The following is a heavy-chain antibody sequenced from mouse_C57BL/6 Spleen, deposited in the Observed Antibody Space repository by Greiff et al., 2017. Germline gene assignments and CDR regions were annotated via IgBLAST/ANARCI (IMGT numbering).Heavy chain of an antibody. D-gene: IGHD2-3*01. J-gene: IGHJ2*01. CDR2: ISDGGSYT. CDR3: ARDGGWLPFDY. Sequence: EVHLVESGGGLVKPGGSLKLSCAASGFTFSSYAMSWVRQTPEKRLEWVATISDGGSYTYYPDNVKGRFTISRDNAKNNLYLQMSHLKSEDTAMYYCARDGGWLPFDYWGQGTTLTVSS. V-gene: IGHV5-4*01. CDR1: GFTFSSYA.